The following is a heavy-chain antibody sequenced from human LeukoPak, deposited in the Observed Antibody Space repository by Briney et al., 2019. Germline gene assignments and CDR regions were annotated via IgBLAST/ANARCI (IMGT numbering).Heavy chain of an antibody. J-gene: IGHJ5*02. CDR3: ARDQRGYGDSSGASKWIDP. CDR1: GYTFTSYG. D-gene: IGHD4-17*01. CDR2: ISPYNGNT. Sequence: ASVKVSSKASGYTFTSYGINWVRQAPGQGLEWMGWISPYNGNTKYAEKIQRRVTITTDTSTSTAYMELRSLSSDDTAVYYCARDQRGYGDSSGASKWIDPWGQGTLVTVS. V-gene: IGHV1-18*01.